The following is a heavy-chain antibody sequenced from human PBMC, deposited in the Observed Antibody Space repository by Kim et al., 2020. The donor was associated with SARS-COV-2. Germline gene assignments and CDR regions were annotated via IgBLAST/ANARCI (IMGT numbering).Heavy chain of an antibody. CDR2: INPGDSDT. CDR3: ARVPFIGKYSPGNWFDP. Sequence: GESLKISCKGSGYRFTNYWIGWVRQMPGKGLEWMGIINPGDSDTRYSPSFQGKVTISADKSLSTAYLQWSSLKASDTAMYYCARVPFIGKYSPGNWFDPWGQGTLVTVSS. D-gene: IGHD5-18*01. CDR1: GYRFTNYW. V-gene: IGHV5-51*01. J-gene: IGHJ5*02.